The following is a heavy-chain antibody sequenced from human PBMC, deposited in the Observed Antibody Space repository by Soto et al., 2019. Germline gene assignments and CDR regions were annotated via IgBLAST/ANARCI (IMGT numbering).Heavy chain of an antibody. D-gene: IGHD3-10*01. V-gene: IGHV4-59*01. J-gene: IGHJ5*02. CDR3: ARENTYYYGSANWFDP. Sequence: SETLSLTCTVSGGSISSYYWSWIRQPPGKGLEWIGYIYYSGSTNYNPSLKSRVTISVDTSKNQFSLKLSSVTVADTAVYYCARENTYYYGSANWFDPWGQGTLVTVSS. CDR1: GGSISSYY. CDR2: IYYSGST.